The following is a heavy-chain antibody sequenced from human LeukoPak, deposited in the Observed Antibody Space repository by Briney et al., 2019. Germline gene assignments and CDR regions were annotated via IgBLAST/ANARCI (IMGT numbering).Heavy chain of an antibody. CDR2: IYTSGST. CDR3: ARAKQFMVRGVITDWFDP. CDR1: GGSIRSYY. V-gene: IGHV4-4*09. Sequence: SETLSLTCSVSGGSIRSYYWIWIPQPPGKGREWIGYIYTSGSTNYNPSLKSRVTISVDTSKNQFSLKLNSVTAADTAVYYCARAKQFMVRGVITDWFDPWGQGTLVTVSS. J-gene: IGHJ5*02. D-gene: IGHD3-10*01.